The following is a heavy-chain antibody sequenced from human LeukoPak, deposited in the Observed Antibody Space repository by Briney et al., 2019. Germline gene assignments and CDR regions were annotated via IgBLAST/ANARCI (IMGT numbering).Heavy chain of an antibody. J-gene: IGHJ4*02. CDR1: GHTLSDLS. CDR3: ANTVSRGVIINPFR. V-gene: IGHV1-69*05. D-gene: IGHD3-10*01. Sequence: SVKVSCKVSGHTLSDLSIHWVRQAPGQGLEWMGGIIPIFGTANYAQKFQGRVTITTDESTSTAYMELSSLRSEDTAVYYCANTVSRGVIINPFRWGQGTLVTVSS. CDR2: IIPIFGTA.